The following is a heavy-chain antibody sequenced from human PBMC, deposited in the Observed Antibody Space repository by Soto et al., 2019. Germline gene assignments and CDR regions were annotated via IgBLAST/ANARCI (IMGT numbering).Heavy chain of an antibody. J-gene: IGHJ5*02. V-gene: IGHV4-30-4*01. Sequence: LSLTCTVSGGSISSGDYYWSWIRQPPGKGLEWIGYIYYSGSTYYNPSLKSRVTISVDTSKNQFSLKLSSVTAADTAVYYCERGEAVNMVRGVSPGWFDTWGQGTLVTVSS. D-gene: IGHD3-10*01. CDR3: ERGEAVNMVRGVSPGWFDT. CDR1: GGSISSGDYY. CDR2: IYYSGST.